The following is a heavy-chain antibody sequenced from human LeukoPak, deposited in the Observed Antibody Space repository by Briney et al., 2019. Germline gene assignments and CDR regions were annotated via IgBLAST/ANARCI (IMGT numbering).Heavy chain of an antibody. CDR3: ARDRGAGATFFDY. J-gene: IGHJ4*02. V-gene: IGHV4-4*07. D-gene: IGHD1-26*01. Sequence: PSETLSLTCAVYGGSFSGYYWSWIRQPAGKGLEWIGRIHTSGSTNYNPSLKSRVTMSVDTSKNQFSLKLSSVTAADTAVYYCARDRGAGATFFDYWGQGTLVTVSS. CDR2: IHTSGST. CDR1: GGSFSGYY.